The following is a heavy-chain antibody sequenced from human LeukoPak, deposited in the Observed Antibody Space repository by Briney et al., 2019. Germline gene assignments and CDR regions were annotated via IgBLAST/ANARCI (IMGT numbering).Heavy chain of an antibody. V-gene: IGHV1-46*01. J-gene: IGHJ3*02. CDR1: GYTFTNFY. CDR3: ERGLIFAFDI. Sequence: ASLKVSCKASGYTFTNFYMHWVRQAPGQGLEWLGVIIPSGGASNYAQRFQGRVTMTRDTSSSTVYMELSSLRSEDTAVYYCERGLIFAFDIWGQGTRVTVSS. CDR2: IIPSGGAS. D-gene: IGHD2/OR15-2a*01.